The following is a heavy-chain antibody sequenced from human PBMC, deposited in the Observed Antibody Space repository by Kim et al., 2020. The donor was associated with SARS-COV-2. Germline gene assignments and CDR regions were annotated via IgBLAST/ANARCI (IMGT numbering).Heavy chain of an antibody. Sequence: GGSLRLSCTASGFTFSSHGMHWVRQAPGKGLEWVAIISYDGTQKYYIDSVKGRFTISRDNSKNMLYLQMNSLRAEDTAVYYCAREGYGDYRSFFDYWGQGTLVTVSS. CDR3: AREGYGDYRSFFDY. D-gene: IGHD4-17*01. CDR2: ISYDGTQK. J-gene: IGHJ4*02. V-gene: IGHV3-33*05. CDR1: GFTFSSHG.